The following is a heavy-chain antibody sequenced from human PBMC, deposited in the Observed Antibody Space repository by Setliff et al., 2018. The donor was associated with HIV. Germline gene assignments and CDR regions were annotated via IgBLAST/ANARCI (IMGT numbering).Heavy chain of an antibody. D-gene: IGHD6-13*01. V-gene: IGHV4-34*01. Sequence: SETLSLTCAVYGGSFSGYCWSWIRQPPGKGLEWIGEIKHSGSTNYNPSLKSRVTTSVDTSKNQFSLKLSSVTAADTAVYYCAGVSCSSWYSIPRYYYYSMDVWGTGTTVTVSS. CDR3: AGVSCSSWYSIPRYYYYSMDV. J-gene: IGHJ6*03. CDR1: GGSFSGYC. CDR2: IKHSGST.